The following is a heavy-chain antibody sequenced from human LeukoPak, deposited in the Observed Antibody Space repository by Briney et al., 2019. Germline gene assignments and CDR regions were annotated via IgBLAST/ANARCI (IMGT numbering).Heavy chain of an antibody. D-gene: IGHD3-22*01. CDR3: ARLSSGYYYDY. Sequence: ASVKVSCKASGYTFTNYGIHWVRQAPGQGLEWMGRINPNSGGTNYAQKFQGRVTMTRDTSISTAYMELSRLRSDDTAVYYCARLSSGYYYDYWGQGTLVTVSS. J-gene: IGHJ4*02. CDR1: GYTFTNYG. CDR2: INPNSGGT. V-gene: IGHV1-2*06.